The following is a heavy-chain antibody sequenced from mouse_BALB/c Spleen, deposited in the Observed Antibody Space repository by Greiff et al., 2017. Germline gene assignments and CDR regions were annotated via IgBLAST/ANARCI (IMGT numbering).Heavy chain of an antibody. CDR2: ISSGSSTI. J-gene: IGHJ2*01. Sequence: EVNLVESGGGLVQPGGSRKLSCAASGFTFSSFGMHWVRQAPEKGLEWVAYISSGSSTIYYADTVKGRFTISRDNPKNTLFLQMTSLRSEDTAMYYCARNPFDYWGQGTTLTVSS. V-gene: IGHV5-17*02. CDR1: GFTFSSFG. CDR3: ARNPFDY.